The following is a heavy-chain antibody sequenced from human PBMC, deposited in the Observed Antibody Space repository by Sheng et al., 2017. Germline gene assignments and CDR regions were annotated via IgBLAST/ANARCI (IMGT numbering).Heavy chain of an antibody. CDR3: ARGRIAAAGTAFDI. V-gene: IGHV4-34*01. D-gene: IGHD6-13*01. J-gene: IGHJ3*02. CDR1: GGSFSGYY. Sequence: QVQLQQWGAGLLKPSETLSLTCAVYGGSFSGYYWSWIRQPPGKGLEWIGEINHSGSTNYNPSLKSRVTISVDTSKNQFSLKLSSVTAADTAVYYCARGRIAAAGTAFDIWGQGTMVTVSS. CDR2: INHSGST.